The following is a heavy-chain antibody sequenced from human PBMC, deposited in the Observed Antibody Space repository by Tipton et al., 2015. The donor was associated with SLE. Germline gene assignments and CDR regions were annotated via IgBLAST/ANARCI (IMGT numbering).Heavy chain of an antibody. J-gene: IGHJ4*02. CDR1: GGSIRTYY. CDR2: IYHSGST. V-gene: IGHV4-59*04. D-gene: IGHD5-24*01. CDR3: ARAAGRDGYSSSWNPFDY. Sequence: TLSLTCTVSGGSIRTYYWSWIRQTPGKGLEWIGCIYHSGSTYYNPSLKSRVTISVDTSKKQFSLRLSSVTAADTAMYYCARAAGRDGYSSSWNPFDYWGQGTLVTVSS.